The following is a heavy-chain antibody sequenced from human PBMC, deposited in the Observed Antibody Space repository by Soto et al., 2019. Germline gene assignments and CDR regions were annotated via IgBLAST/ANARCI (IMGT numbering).Heavy chain of an antibody. Sequence: QVQLQQWGAGLLKPSETLSLTCAVYGGSFSGYYWSWIRQPPGKGLEWIGEINHSGSTNYNPSLKRRVTISVDTSKNQFSLKLSSVTAADTAVYYCSRKTDYYILTGATKDDAFDIWCQGTMVTVSS. J-gene: IGHJ3*02. D-gene: IGHD3-9*01. CDR3: SRKTDYYILTGATKDDAFDI. CDR1: GGSFSGYY. V-gene: IGHV4-34*01. CDR2: INHSGST.